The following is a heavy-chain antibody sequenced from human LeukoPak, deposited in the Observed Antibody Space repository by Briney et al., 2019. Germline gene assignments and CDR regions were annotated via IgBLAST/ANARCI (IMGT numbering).Heavy chain of an antibody. CDR2: IYYSGST. Sequence: SETLSLTCTVSGGSISSSSYYWGWIRQPPGKGLEWIGSIYYSGSTYYNPSLKSRVTISVDTSKNQFSLKLSSVTAADTTVYYCARQKRDYNTWYGGPFDYWGQGTLVTVSS. J-gene: IGHJ4*02. CDR1: GGSISSSSYY. V-gene: IGHV4-39*01. CDR3: ARQKRDYNTWYGGPFDY. D-gene: IGHD3-10*01.